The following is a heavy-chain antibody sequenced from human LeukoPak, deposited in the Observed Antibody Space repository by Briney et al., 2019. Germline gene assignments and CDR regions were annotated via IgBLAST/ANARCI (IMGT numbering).Heavy chain of an antibody. D-gene: IGHD3-3*01. Sequence: GGSLRLSCAASGVTFSSYGMHWVRQAPGKGLEWVAFIRYDGSNKYYADSVKGRFTISRDNAKNSLYLQMNSLRAEDTAVYYCARDYQYYDFWSGYYDYYYYMDVWGKGTTVTVSS. CDR2: IRYDGSNK. CDR1: GVTFSSYG. J-gene: IGHJ6*03. CDR3: ARDYQYYDFWSGYYDYYYYMDV. V-gene: IGHV3-30*02.